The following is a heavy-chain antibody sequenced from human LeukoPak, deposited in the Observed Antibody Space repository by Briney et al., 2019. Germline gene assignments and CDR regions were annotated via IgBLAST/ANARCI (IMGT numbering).Heavy chain of an antibody. CDR2: IFPSGGEI. Sequence: GGSLRLSCEASGFLFSTFAMIWVRQPPGKGLEWVSSIFPSGGEIHYADSVRGRFTISRDNSKSTLSLQMNSLRAEDTAIYYCATYRQVLLPFESWGQGTLVTVSS. V-gene: IGHV3-23*01. J-gene: IGHJ4*02. D-gene: IGHD2-8*02. CDR3: ATYRQVLLPFES. CDR1: GFLFSTFA.